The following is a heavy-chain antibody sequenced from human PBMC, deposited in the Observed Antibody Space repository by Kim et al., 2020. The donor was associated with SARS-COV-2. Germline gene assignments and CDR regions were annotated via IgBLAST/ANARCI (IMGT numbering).Heavy chain of an antibody. CDR3: ASALGH. D-gene: IGHD3-16*02. J-gene: IGHJ4*02. V-gene: IGHV4-4*07. CDR2: YTRGRT. Sequence: YTRGRTNYNPSLQSRVPMSVDMSKNQFSLKLSSVTAADTAVYYCASALGHWGQGTLVTVSS.